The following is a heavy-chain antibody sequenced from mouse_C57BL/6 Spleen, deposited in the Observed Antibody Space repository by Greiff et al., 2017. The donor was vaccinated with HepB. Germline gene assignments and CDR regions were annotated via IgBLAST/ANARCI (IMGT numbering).Heavy chain of an antibody. CDR1: GYTFTDYY. J-gene: IGHJ2*01. D-gene: IGHD1-2*01. Sequence: QVQLKQSGAELVRPGASVKLSCKASGYTFTDYYINWVKQRPGQGLEWIARIYPGSGNTYYNEKFKGKATLTAEKSSSTAYMQLSSLTSEDSAVYFCARGITTYTPDYWGQGTTLTVSS. V-gene: IGHV1-76*01. CDR3: ARGITTYTPDY. CDR2: IYPGSGNT.